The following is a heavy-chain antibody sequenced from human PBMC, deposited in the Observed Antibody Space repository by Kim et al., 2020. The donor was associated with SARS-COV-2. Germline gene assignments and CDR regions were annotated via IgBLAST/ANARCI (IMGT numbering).Heavy chain of an antibody. J-gene: IGHJ4*02. CDR3: AREAHQYHFDY. Sequence: TNDHPSLTTRVNIYLDPSKNQFSLKLSSVTAADTAVYYCAREAHQYHFDYWGQGTLVTVSS. V-gene: IGHV4-59*01. D-gene: IGHD2-2*01. CDR2: T.